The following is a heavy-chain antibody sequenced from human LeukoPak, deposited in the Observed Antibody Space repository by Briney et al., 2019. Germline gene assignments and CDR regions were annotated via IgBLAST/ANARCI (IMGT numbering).Heavy chain of an antibody. D-gene: IGHD2-2*01. CDR1: GFTFSNYW. V-gene: IGHV3-21*01. CDR2: ISSSSSYI. CDR3: ARAQYQLLPMSDY. Sequence: PGGSLRLSCAASGFTFSNYWMHWVRQAPGKGLEWVSSISSSSSYIDYADSVKGRFTISRDNAKNSLYLQMNSLRTDDTAVYYCARAQYQLLPMSDYWGQGTLVTVSS. J-gene: IGHJ4*02.